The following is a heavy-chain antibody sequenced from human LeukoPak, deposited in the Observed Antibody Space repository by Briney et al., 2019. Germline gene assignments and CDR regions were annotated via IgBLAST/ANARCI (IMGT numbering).Heavy chain of an antibody. D-gene: IGHD6-19*01. Sequence: ASVKVSCKASGYTFSGYYMHWVRQAPGQGLEWMGWIDPDSGGTNYAQKFQGRVTMTRDTSISTAYMELSRLRSDDTAVYYCARALSSGWYQDLDYWGQGTLVTVSS. CDR2: IDPDSGGT. J-gene: IGHJ4*02. V-gene: IGHV1-2*02. CDR3: ARALSSGWYQDLDY. CDR1: GYTFSGYY.